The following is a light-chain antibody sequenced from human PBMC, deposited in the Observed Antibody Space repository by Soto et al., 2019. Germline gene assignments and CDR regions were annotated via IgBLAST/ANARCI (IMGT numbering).Light chain of an antibody. CDR3: QQYNDYSWT. CDR1: QSISIW. V-gene: IGKV1-5*03. J-gene: IGKJ1*01. CDR2: KAF. Sequence: DIQMTQSPSTLSASVGDRVAISCRASQSISIWLAWYQQKPGKAPKLLIYKAFSLESGVPSRFSGSGSGTEFTLTFSSLQPDDFATYYCQQYNDYSWTFGQGTKVELK.